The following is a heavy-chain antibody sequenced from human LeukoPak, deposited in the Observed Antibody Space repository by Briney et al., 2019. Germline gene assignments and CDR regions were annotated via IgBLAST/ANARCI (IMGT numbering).Heavy chain of an antibody. CDR1: GGSISFYY. CDR2: IYYSGST. D-gene: IGHD2-2*01. Sequence: SETLSLTCTVSGGSISFYYWSWIRQPPGKGLEWIGFIYYSGSTNYNPSLKSRVTISVDTSKNQFSLKLSSVTAADTAVYYCARARYCSSTSCYGGDFDYWGQGTLVTVSS. J-gene: IGHJ4*02. V-gene: IGHV4-59*08. CDR3: ARARYCSSTSCYGGDFDY.